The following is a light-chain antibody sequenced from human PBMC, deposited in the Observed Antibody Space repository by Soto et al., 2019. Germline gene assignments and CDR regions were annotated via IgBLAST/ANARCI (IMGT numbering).Light chain of an antibody. CDR2: AAS. J-gene: IGKJ3*01. CDR1: QTINNRY. Sequence: EIVLTQSPGTLSLSPGERAILSCRASQTINNRYLAWYQQTPGRAPRLLIHAASSRAAGIPDRFSGSGSGTDFTLTIHRLEPEDFAIYYCHHYDNSPPFPFGPGTTVDI. CDR3: HHYDNSPPFP. V-gene: IGKV3-20*01.